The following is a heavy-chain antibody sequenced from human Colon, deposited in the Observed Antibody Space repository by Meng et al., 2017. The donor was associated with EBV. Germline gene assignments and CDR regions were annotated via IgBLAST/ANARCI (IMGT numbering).Heavy chain of an antibody. CDR2: IYYTGST. CDR3: ARNYYFDY. CDR1: SGSINSGDYY. J-gene: IGHJ4*02. V-gene: IGHV4-30-4*01. Sequence: QVRPQLQGPGLVKPSQTLSLTCTVSSGSINSGDYYWSWLRQPPGKGLEWIGYIYYTGSTYYNPSLKSRVTISMDTSKNQFSLRLSSVTAADTAVYYCARNYYFDYWGQGTLVTVSS.